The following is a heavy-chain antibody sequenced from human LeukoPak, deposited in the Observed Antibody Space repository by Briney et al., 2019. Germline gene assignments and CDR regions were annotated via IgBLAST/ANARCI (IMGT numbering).Heavy chain of an antibody. CDR3: AKEAVAAAGPFDY. CDR1: GFTFSSYA. CDR2: ISGSGGSI. J-gene: IGHJ4*02. D-gene: IGHD6-13*01. Sequence: GGSLRLSCAASGFTFSSYAMSWVRQAPGKGLEWVSSISGSGGSIYYADSVKGRFTISRDNSKSTLYLQMNSLRAEDTAIYYCAKEAVAAAGPFDYWGQGTLATVSS. V-gene: IGHV3-23*01.